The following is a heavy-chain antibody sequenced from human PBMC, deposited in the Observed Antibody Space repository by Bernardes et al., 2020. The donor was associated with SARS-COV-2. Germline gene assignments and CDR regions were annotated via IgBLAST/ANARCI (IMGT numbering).Heavy chain of an antibody. J-gene: IGHJ6*02. CDR2: IIPLFGTT. D-gene: IGHD6-19*01. Sequence: SVKVSCKTSGHTFTSYAVIWVRQAPGQGLECMGGIIPLFGTTNYAQNFQGRVTIAADESTSTVYMELSSLRSEDTAVYYCATAIAVAGTFVSYYYYYGMDVWGQGTTVTVSS. V-gene: IGHV1-69*13. CDR3: ATAIAVAGTFVSYYYYYGMDV. CDR1: GHTFTSYA.